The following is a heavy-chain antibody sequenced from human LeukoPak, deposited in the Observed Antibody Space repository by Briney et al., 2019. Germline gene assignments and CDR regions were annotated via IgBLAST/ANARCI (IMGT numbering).Heavy chain of an antibody. Sequence: SQTLSLTCAISGDSVSSNSAAWNWIRQSPSRGLEWLGRTYYRSKWYNGYAVSVKSRISINPDTSKNQFSLQLNSVTPEDTAVYYCGRDGYNFPPDTALVKGYGMDVWGQGTTVTVSS. D-gene: IGHD5-18*01. J-gene: IGHJ6*02. CDR3: GRDGYNFPPDTALVKGYGMDV. CDR2: TYYRSKWYN. CDR1: GDSVSSNSAA. V-gene: IGHV6-1*01.